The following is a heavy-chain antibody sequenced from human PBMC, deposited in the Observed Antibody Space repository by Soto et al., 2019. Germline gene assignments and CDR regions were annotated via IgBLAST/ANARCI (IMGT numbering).Heavy chain of an antibody. V-gene: IGHV4-31*03. Sequence: SETLSLTCTVSGGSISSGGYYWSWIRQHPGKGLEWIGYIYYSGSTYYNPSLKSRVTISVDTSKNQFSLKLSSVTAADTAVYYCARAIPPRYFDWLAPDYWGQGTLVTVSS. J-gene: IGHJ4*02. CDR2: IYYSGST. D-gene: IGHD3-9*01. CDR1: GGSISSGGYY. CDR3: ARAIPPRYFDWLAPDY.